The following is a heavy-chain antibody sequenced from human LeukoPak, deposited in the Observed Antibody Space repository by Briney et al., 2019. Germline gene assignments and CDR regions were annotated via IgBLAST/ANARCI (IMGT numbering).Heavy chain of an antibody. D-gene: IGHD3-10*01. CDR2: IEDTGNT. J-gene: IGHJ3*02. CDR3: AKSNGYGLVDI. V-gene: IGHV4-59*01. CDR1: GGSISDWY. Sequence: SETLSLTCTVSGGSISDWYWSWIRQPPGKRLEWMGYIEDTGNTAYNPSLESRVAISLDMSKNQFYLTLTSMTAADAAVYYCAKSNGYGLVDIWGQGTMVTVSS.